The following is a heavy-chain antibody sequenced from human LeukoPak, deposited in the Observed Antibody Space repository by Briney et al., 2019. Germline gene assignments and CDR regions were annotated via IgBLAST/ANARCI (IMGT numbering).Heavy chain of an antibody. D-gene: IGHD5-18*01. Sequence: GASVKVSCKTSGYTFTGYYTHWVRQAPGQGLEWMGWINPNSSDTNYAQKFQGRVTMTRDTSISTAYMELSRLKSDDTAVYYCAKDGGRGFNYGLYYFDHWGQGTLVTVSS. CDR3: AKDGGRGFNYGLYYFDH. CDR1: GYTFTGYY. CDR2: INPNSSDT. J-gene: IGHJ4*02. V-gene: IGHV1-2*02.